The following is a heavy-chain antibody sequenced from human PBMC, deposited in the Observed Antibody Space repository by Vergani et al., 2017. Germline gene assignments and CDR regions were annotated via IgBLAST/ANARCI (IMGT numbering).Heavy chain of an antibody. CDR3: ARGIIAAAGKTRGNWFDP. CDR1: CGSFSGYY. V-gene: IGHV4-34*01. CDR2: INHSGST. J-gene: IGHJ5*02. D-gene: IGHD6-13*01. Sequence: QVQLQQWGAGLLKPSETLSLTCAVYCGSFSGYYWSWIRQPPGKGLEWIGEINHSGSTNYNPSLKSRVTISVDTSKNQFSLKLSSVTAADTAMYYCARGIIAAAGKTRGNWFDPWGQGTLVTVSS.